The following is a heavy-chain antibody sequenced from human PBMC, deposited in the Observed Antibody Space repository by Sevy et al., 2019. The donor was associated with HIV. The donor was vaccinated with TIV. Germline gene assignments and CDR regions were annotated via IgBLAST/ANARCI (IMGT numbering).Heavy chain of an antibody. D-gene: IGHD3-10*01. J-gene: IGHJ6*02. CDR2: IYYSGSR. CDR3: AREEYFYGSGTYGYGMDV. CDR1: GGSIRSSHW. V-gene: IGHV4-4*02. Sequence: SETLSLTCAVSGGSIRSSHWWSWVRQSPGKGLEWIVEIYYSGSRNYNPSLKSRLTISVDTSNNLFSLRLSSVTAADTAVYYCAREEYFYGSGTYGYGMDVWGQGTTVTVSS.